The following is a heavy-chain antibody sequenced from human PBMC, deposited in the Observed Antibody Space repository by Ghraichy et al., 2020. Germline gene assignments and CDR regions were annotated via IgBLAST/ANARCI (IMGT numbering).Heavy chain of an antibody. CDR1: GLTFRSYA. D-gene: IGHD4-17*01. CDR2: ISGSGGTI. Sequence: GGSLRLSCAASGLTFRSYAMSWVRQAPGKGMEWVSAISGSGGTIYYADSVKGRFTISRDNSKNTLYLQMNSLRAEDTAVYYCAKHTAVYGGYPTTNYFDFWGQGTLVTVSS. CDR3: AKHTAVYGGYPTTNYFDF. V-gene: IGHV3-23*01. J-gene: IGHJ4*02.